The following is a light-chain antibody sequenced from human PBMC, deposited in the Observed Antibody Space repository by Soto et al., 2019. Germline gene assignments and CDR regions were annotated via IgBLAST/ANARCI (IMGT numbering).Light chain of an antibody. V-gene: IGLV2-14*01. CDR3: CSSAGTSWV. J-gene: IGLJ3*02. Sequence: QSVLTQPASVSGSPGQSITISCTGTSSDVGGYNYVSWYQQHPGKAPKLMIYEVSNRPSGVSNRFSGSKSGNTASLTISGLQPEDEGDYYCCSSAGTSWVFGGGTKVTVL. CDR1: SSDVGGYNY. CDR2: EVS.